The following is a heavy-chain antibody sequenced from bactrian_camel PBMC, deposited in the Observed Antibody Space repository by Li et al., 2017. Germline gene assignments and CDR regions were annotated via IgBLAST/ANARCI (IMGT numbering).Heavy chain of an antibody. CDR3: AADRNGGFCYDSYLAKFGT. Sequence: VQLVESGGGSVQPGESLRLSCEASGFTIAEADMAWYRQTPGAECKMVSIIYRDRSTIYDDSVKGRFNISQDNAKTTIYLQMNSLKPEDTAMYYCAADRNGGFCYDSYLAKFGTWGQGTQVTVS. CDR1: GFTIAEAD. V-gene: IGHV3S10*01. CDR2: IYRDRST. D-gene: IGHD3*01. J-gene: IGHJ4*01.